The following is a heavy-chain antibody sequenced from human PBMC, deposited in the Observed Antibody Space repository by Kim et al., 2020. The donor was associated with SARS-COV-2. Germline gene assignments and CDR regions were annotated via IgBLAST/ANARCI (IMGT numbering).Heavy chain of an antibody. J-gene: IGHJ3*02. CDR3: ARVKQQVDPNNAFDM. CDR1: GFSFSNHW. CDR2: ISTDGSST. D-gene: IGHD6-13*01. Sequence: GGSLRLSCAASGFSFSNHWMHWVRQAPGKGLVWVSRISTDGSSTKYMDSVKGRFTISRDNAKNTLYLLMDSLRAEDTALYYCARVKQQVDPNNAFDMWGQGTMVTVSS. V-gene: IGHV3-74*03.